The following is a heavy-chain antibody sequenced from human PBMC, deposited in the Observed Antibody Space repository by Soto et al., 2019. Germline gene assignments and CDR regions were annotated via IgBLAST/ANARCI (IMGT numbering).Heavy chain of an antibody. D-gene: IGHD3-9*01. CDR1: GGTFSSYA. J-gene: IGHJ5*02. V-gene: IGHV1-69*13. CDR2: IIPIFGTA. Sequence: SVKVSCKASGGTFSSYAISWVRQAPGQGLEWMGGIIPIFGTANYAQKIQGRITITADESTSTAYIELSSLRSEDTTVYYCARDQYDILTGRRGGFDPWGQGTLVTVSS. CDR3: ARDQYDILTGRRGGFDP.